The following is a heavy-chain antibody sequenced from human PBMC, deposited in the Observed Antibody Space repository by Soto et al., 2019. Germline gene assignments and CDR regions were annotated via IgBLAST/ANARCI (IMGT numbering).Heavy chain of an antibody. CDR1: GGSFSGYY. Sequence: SETLSLTCAVYGGSFSGYYWSWIRQPPGKGLEWIGEINHSGSTNYNPSLKSRVTISVDTSKNQFSLKLSSVTAADTAVYYCASLFGRYNWFDPWGQGTLVTVSS. J-gene: IGHJ5*02. D-gene: IGHD3-10*02. CDR3: ASLFGRYNWFDP. V-gene: IGHV4-34*01. CDR2: INHSGST.